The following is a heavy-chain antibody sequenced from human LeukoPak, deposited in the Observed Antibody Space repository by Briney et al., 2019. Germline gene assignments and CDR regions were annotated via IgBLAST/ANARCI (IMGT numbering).Heavy chain of an antibody. CDR2: IYYSGST. D-gene: IGHD3-10*01. V-gene: IGHV4-59*01. CDR3: AAYGEGLDY. CDR1: GGSISSYY. Sequence: SETLSLTCTVSGGSISSYYWSWIRQLPGKGLEWIGYIYYSGSTNYNPSLKSRVTISVDTSKNQFSLKLSSVTAADTAVYYCAAYGEGLDYWGQGTLVTVSS. J-gene: IGHJ4*02.